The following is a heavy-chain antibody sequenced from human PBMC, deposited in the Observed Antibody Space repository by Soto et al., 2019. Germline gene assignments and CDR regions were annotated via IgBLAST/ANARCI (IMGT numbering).Heavy chain of an antibody. J-gene: IGHJ6*02. V-gene: IGHV3-33*01. CDR2: IWYDGSNK. CDR1: GFTFSSYG. CDR3: ARAWGIAAAGNYGMDV. Sequence: GGSLRLSCAASGFTFSSYGMHWVRQAPGKGLEWVAVIWYDGSNKYYADSVKGRFTISRDNSKNTLYLQMNSLRAEDTAVYYCARAWGIAAAGNYGMDVWGQGTTVTVSS. D-gene: IGHD6-13*01.